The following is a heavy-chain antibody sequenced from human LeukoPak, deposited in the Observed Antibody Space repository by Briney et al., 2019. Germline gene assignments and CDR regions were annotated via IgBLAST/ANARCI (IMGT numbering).Heavy chain of an antibody. J-gene: IGHJ4*02. V-gene: IGHV3-23*01. D-gene: IGHD3-16*01. CDR1: GFTFSTYG. CDR3: AKRSALGGYFDY. CDR2: LSGSGATT. Sequence: GGSLRLSCAASGFTFSTYGLSWVRQAPGKGLEWVSALSGSGATTFYADSVKGRFSISRDNSKNTLYLQMNSLRAGDTAVYHCAKRSALGGYFDYWGQGTLVTVSS.